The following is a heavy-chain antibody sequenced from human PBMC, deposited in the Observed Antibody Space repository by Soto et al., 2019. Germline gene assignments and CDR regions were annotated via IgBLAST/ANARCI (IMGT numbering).Heavy chain of an antibody. V-gene: IGHV3-23*01. J-gene: IGHJ4*01. D-gene: IGHD2-2*01. CDR3: VRKYPGTRPFDY. CDR1: GFTFYSYA. CDR2: IGTDGNT. Sequence: GGALRPSCAAPGFTFYSYAMNWVRQAPGKGLAWVSAIGTDGNTYYANSVKGRFTISRDNSRTTLYLQMNSLRVEDTALYYCVRKYPGTRPFDYWGQGTLVTVSS.